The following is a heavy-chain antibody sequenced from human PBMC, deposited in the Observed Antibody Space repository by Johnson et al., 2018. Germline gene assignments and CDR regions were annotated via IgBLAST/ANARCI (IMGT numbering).Heavy chain of an antibody. CDR2: ISYDGSNK. V-gene: IGHV3-30*18. Sequence: QVQLVESGGGVVQPGRSLRLSCAASGFTFSSYGMHWVRQAPGKGLEWVAVISYDGSNKYYADSVKGRFTISRDNSKNTLYLQMNSLRAEDTAVYYLAKEKWGSSWPVEDYYYSMDVWGKGTTVTVSS. CDR3: AKEKWGSSWPVEDYYYSMDV. CDR1: GFTFSSYG. J-gene: IGHJ6*03. D-gene: IGHD6-13*01.